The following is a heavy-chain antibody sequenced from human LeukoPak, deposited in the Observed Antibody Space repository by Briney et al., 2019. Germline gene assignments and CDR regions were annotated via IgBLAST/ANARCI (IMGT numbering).Heavy chain of an antibody. J-gene: IGHJ4*02. CDR2: IRYDGSNK. V-gene: IGHV3-30*02. CDR3: AKRYAWDPGYFDS. D-gene: IGHD2-2*01. Sequence: GGSLRLSCAASGFTFSSYGMHWVRQAPGKGLEWVAFIRYDGSNKYYADSVKGRFTISRDNSKNTLYLQMNSLRAEDTAVYYCAKRYAWDPGYFDSWGQGTLVTVSS. CDR1: GFTFSSYG.